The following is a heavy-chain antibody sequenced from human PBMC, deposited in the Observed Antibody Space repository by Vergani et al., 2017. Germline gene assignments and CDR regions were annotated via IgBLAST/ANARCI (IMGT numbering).Heavy chain of an antibody. J-gene: IGHJ4*02. CDR2: ISGNGGST. D-gene: IGHD2-15*01. CDR3: TKNSHRKYCSGGSCYSFLDY. CDR1: GFTFSNYA. Sequence: EAQLLESGGDLIPRAGSLRLSCAASGFTFSNYAMSWVRQAPGRGLEWVSTISGNGGSTYYADSVKGRFTISRDNSKNTLYLQMNSLRAEDTAIFYCTKNSHRKYCSGGSCYSFLDYWGQGTLVTVSS. V-gene: IGHV3-23*01.